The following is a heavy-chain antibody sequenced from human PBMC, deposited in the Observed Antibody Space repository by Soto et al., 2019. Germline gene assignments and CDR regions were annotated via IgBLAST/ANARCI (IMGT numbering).Heavy chain of an antibody. D-gene: IGHD2-2*01. CDR3: ARDEPGVLDY. CDR2: ISTSGDGI. CDR1: GFTFSDYS. V-gene: IGHV3-11*01. J-gene: IGHJ4*02. Sequence: QVQLVESGGGLVKPGGSLRLSCAASGFTFSDYSMSWIRQAPGKGLEWISYISTSGDGIYYADSVKGRFTISRDNAKNSLHLQMTSLRAEDTAVYYCARDEPGVLDYWGQGTLVTVSS.